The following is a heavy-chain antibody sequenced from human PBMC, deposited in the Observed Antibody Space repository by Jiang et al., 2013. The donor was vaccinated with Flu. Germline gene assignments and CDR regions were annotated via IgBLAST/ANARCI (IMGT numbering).Heavy chain of an antibody. D-gene: IGHD2-2*01. V-gene: IGHV4-34*01. CDR1: GGSFSGYY. CDR3: ARGRGCSSTSCYLPRN. Sequence: LLKPSETLSLTCAVYGGSFSGYYWSWIRQPPGKGLEWIGEINHSGSTNYNPSLKSRVTISVDTSKNQFSLKLSSVTAADTAVYYCARGRGCSSTSCYLPRNWGQGTLVTVSS. J-gene: IGHJ4*02. CDR2: INHSGST.